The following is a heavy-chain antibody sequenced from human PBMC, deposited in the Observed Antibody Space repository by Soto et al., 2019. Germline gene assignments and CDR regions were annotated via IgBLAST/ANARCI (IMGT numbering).Heavy chain of an antibody. D-gene: IGHD1-1*01. CDR2: IYPGDSDP. CDR3: SRGPGYNWNDALFDY. CDR1: GYSFTSYW. Sequence: GESLKISCKGSGYSFTSYWIGRVRQMPGKGLEWMGIIYPGDSDPRYSPSFQGQVTISAVKSISTAYLPWSSLKASDTALYFHSRGPGYNWNDALFDYWGQGTLVTVSS. J-gene: IGHJ4*02. V-gene: IGHV5-51*01.